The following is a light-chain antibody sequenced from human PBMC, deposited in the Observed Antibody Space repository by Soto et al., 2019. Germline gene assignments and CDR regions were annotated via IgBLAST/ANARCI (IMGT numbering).Light chain of an antibody. J-gene: IGLJ7*01. CDR1: TLNPAMNT. CDR2: SDN. Sequence: QSVLTQPPSASGTFGQTVTISCSGGTLNPAMNTVDWYQQLPGTAPRLLIYSDNQRPSGVTDRVSASKSGTSASLAISGLRSEDEADYYCATWDASLSGRVFGGGTQLTVL. V-gene: IGLV1-47*02. CDR3: ATWDASLSGRV.